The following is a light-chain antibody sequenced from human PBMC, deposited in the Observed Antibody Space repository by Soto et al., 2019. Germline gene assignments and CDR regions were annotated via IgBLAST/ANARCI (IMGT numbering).Light chain of an antibody. V-gene: IGLV2-14*01. CDR1: SSGVGGYNY. Sequence: QSALTQPASVSGSPGQSITISCTGTSSGVGGYNYVSWYQQHPGKAPKLMIYDVSNRPSGVSSRFSGSKSGNTASLTISGLQAEDEADYYCTSYTSSITYVFGTGTKLTVL. CDR3: TSYTSSITYV. CDR2: DVS. J-gene: IGLJ1*01.